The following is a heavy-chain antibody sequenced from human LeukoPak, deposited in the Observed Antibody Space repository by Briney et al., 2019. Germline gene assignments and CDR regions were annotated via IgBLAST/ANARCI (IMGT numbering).Heavy chain of an antibody. J-gene: IGHJ4*02. Sequence: GGSLRLSCAASGFTFSSYAMSWVRQAPGKGLEWVSAIRGSGGSTYYADSVKGRFTISRDNSKNTLYLQMNSLRAEDTAVYYCAKSRGSITIFGVVSYFDYWGQGTLVTVSS. CDR1: GFTFSSYA. CDR3: AKSRGSITIFGVVSYFDY. CDR2: IRGSGGST. V-gene: IGHV3-23*01. D-gene: IGHD3-3*01.